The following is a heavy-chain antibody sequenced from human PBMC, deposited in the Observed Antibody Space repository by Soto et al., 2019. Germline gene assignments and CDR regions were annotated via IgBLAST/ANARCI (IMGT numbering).Heavy chain of an antibody. J-gene: IGHJ4*02. CDR2: LKSKVDGGTT. CDR1: GFTFRDAW. D-gene: IGHD5-12*01. CDR3: TTVVGYGGTLDN. V-gene: IGHV3-15*01. Sequence: EVQLVESGGGLVKPGGSLRLSCAASGFTFRDAWMSWVRQAPGKGLQWVGRLKSKVDGGTTDYAAPVTGRFSISRDDSKNTLYLQINSLKTDDTAMYYCTTVVGYGGTLDNWGQGTLVTVSS.